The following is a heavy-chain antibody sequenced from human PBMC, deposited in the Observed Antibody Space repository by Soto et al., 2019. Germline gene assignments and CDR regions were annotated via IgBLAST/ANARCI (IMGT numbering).Heavy chain of an antibody. D-gene: IGHD1-26*01. CDR3: ARDTWEPYYYGMDV. Sequence: PSETLSLTCTVSGGSVSSGSYYWSWIRQPPGKGLEWIGYIYYSGSTNYNPSLKSRVTISVDTSKNQFSLKLSSVTAADTAVYYCARDTWEPYYYGMDVWGQGTTVTVSS. J-gene: IGHJ6*02. CDR2: IYYSGST. V-gene: IGHV4-61*01. CDR1: GGSVSSGSYY.